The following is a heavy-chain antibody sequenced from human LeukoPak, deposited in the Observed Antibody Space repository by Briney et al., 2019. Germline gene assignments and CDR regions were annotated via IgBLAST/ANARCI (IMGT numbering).Heavy chain of an antibody. V-gene: IGHV3-7*01. D-gene: IGHD2-2*02. Sequence: PGGSLRLSCAVSGFTFSSYWMGWGRQAPGKGREGGAKIKQDGREKDYVGSVKGRFTISRDNAKNSMYLQMNRLRAEDTAVYYCASGCSSTSCYTYRFDYWGQGTLVTVSS. CDR1: GFTFSSYW. J-gene: IGHJ4*02. CDR3: ASGCSSTSCYTYRFDY. CDR2: IKQDGREK.